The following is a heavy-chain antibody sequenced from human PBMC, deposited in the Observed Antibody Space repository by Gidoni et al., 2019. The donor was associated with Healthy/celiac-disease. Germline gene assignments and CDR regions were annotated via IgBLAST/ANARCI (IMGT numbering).Heavy chain of an antibody. Sequence: QVQLQQRGAGLFKPSETLSLTCAVYGGSFSGYYWSWIRQPPGKGLEWIGEINHSGSTNYNPSLKGRVTISVDTSKNQFSLKLSSVTAADTAVYYCARVVCTNGVCYEFPDYWGQGTLVTVSS. D-gene: IGHD2-8*01. CDR2: INHSGST. J-gene: IGHJ4*02. CDR3: ARVVCTNGVCYEFPDY. V-gene: IGHV4-34*01. CDR1: GGSFSGYY.